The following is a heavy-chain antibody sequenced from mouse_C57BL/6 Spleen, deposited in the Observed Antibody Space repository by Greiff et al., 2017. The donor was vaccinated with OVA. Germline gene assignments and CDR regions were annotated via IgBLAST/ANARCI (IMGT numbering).Heavy chain of an antibody. CDR1: GYTFTSYW. D-gene: IGHD2-4*01. J-gene: IGHJ4*01. CDR2: IDPSDSYT. Sequence: QVQLQQPGAELVMPGASVKLSCKASGYTFTSYWMHWVKQRPGQGLEWIGEIDPSDSYTNYNQKFKGKSTLTVDKSSSTAYMQLSSLTSEDSAVYYCARRGADYPYAMDYWGQGTSVTVSS. V-gene: IGHV1-69*01. CDR3: ARRGADYPYAMDY.